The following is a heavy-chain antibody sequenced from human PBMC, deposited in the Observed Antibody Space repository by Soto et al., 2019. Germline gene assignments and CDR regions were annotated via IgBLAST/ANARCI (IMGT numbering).Heavy chain of an antibody. CDR3: ARHFPRPYYFDY. J-gene: IGHJ4*02. CDR2: IYYSGST. Sequence: SETLSLTCTVSGGSISSGGYYWSWIRQHPGKGLEWIGYIYYSGSTNYNPSLKSRVTISVDTSKNQFSLKLSSVTAADTAVYYCARHFPRPYYFDYWGQGTLVTVSS. D-gene: IGHD3-3*02. CDR1: GGSISSGGYY. V-gene: IGHV4-31*03.